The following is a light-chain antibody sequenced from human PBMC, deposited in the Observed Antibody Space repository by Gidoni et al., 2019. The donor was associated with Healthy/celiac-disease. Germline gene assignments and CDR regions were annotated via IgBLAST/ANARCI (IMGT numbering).Light chain of an antibody. J-gene: IGKJ4*01. CDR3: QQSYSTPLT. V-gene: IGKV1-39*01. CDR2: AAC. Sequence: DIQMTQSPSSLSASVGDRVTITCRASQSISSYLNWYQQKPGKAPKLLIDAACSLQSGVPSRFSGSGSGTDVTLNISRLQPEDFATYYCQQSYSTPLTFGGXTKVEIK. CDR1: QSISSY.